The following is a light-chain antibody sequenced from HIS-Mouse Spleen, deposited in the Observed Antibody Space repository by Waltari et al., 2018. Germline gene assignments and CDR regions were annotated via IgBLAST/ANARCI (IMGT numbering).Light chain of an antibody. V-gene: IGLV2-14*01. Sequence: QSALTQPSSVSGSPGQSITLSSTGTSSDVGGYNSVPWYQQHPGKAPKLMIYEVSNRPSGVTNRFSGSKSGNTASLTISGLQAEDEADYYCSSYTSSSTLVFGGGTKLTVL. J-gene: IGLJ3*02. CDR2: EVS. CDR1: SSDVGGYNS. CDR3: SSYTSSSTLV.